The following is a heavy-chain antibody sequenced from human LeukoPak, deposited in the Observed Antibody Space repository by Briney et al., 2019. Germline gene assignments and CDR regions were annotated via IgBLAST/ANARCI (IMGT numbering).Heavy chain of an antibody. Sequence: GEPLKIPCQGSGYSFTTYWIGWVRQMPGKGLEWMGIIYPGDSDTRYSPSFQGQVTISADKSISTAYLQWSSLEASDTAMYYCARLSGSQLGFWGQGTLVTVSS. CDR1: GYSFTTYW. D-gene: IGHD1-26*01. CDR2: IYPGDSDT. J-gene: IGHJ4*02. V-gene: IGHV5-51*01. CDR3: ARLSGSQLGF.